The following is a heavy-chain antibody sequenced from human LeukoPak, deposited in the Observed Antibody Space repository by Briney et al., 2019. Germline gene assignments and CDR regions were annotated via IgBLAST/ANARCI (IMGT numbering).Heavy chain of an antibody. CDR2: INAGNGNT. Sequence: ASVKVSCKASGYTSTSYAMHWVRQAPGQRLEWMGWINAGNGNTKYSQKFQGRVTITRDTSASTAYMELSSLRSEDTAVYYCVRYFDWLFPFDYWGQGTLVTVSS. D-gene: IGHD3-9*01. V-gene: IGHV1-3*01. CDR3: VRYFDWLFPFDY. CDR1: GYTSTSYA. J-gene: IGHJ4*02.